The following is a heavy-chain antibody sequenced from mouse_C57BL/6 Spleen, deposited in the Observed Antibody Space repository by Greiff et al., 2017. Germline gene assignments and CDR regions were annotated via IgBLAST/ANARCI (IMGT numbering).Heavy chain of an antibody. D-gene: IGHD1-1*01. CDR1: GYSITSGYY. CDR3: ARDYGSSLWYFDV. J-gene: IGHJ1*03. Sequence: EVKLEESGPGLVKPSQSLSLTCSVTGYSITSGYYWNWIRQFPGNKLEWMGYISYDGSNNYNPSLKNRISITRDTSKNQFFLKLNFVTTEDTATYYCARDYGSSLWYFDVWGTGTTVTVSS. CDR2: ISYDGSN. V-gene: IGHV3-6*01.